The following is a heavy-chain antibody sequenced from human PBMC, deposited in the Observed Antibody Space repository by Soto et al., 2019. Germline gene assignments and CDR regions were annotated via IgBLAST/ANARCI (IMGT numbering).Heavy chain of an antibody. CDR1: GFPFSSTD. D-gene: IGHD3-10*01. V-gene: IGHV3-23*01. J-gene: IGHJ5*02. CDR2: IDGSGGTT. Sequence: EFQVLQSGGGLVQPGGSLTLSCAAYGFPFSSTDMTWVRQAPGKGLEWVSTIDGSGGTTYYADSVKGRFTISRDNSINTVFLQMNSLRADDTALYFCAKNSGWFNTWGQGALVTVSS. CDR3: AKNSGWFNT.